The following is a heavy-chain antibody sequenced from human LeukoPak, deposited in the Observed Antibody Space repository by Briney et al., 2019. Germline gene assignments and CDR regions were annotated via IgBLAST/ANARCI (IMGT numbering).Heavy chain of an antibody. Sequence: SETLSLTCTVSGGSISTYDWSWIRQPPGKGLEWIGRIYTSGSTNYNPSLKSRVTMSVDTSKNQFSLKLSSVTAADTAVYYCARGRYYYDSSGYAYGPFDYWGQGTLVTVSS. D-gene: IGHD3-22*01. V-gene: IGHV4-4*07. CDR1: GGSISTYD. CDR2: IYTSGST. CDR3: ARGRYYYDSSGYAYGPFDY. J-gene: IGHJ4*02.